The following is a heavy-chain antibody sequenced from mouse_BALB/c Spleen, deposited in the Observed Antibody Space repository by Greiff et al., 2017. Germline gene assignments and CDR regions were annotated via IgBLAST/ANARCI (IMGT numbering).Heavy chain of an antibody. D-gene: IGHD2-1*01. Sequence: QVQLKESGPGLVAPSQSLSITCTVSGFSLTSYGVHWVRQPPGKGLEWLGVIWAGGSTNNNSALMSRLTISTDTSKSQVFLKMNSLQTDDTAMYYCARDGGNYYAMDYWGQGTSVTVSS. CDR1: GFSLTSYG. J-gene: IGHJ4*01. V-gene: IGHV2-9*02. CDR3: ARDGGNYYAMDY. CDR2: IWAGGST.